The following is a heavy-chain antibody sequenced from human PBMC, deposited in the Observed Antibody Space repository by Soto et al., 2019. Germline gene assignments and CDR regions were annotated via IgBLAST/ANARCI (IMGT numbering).Heavy chain of an antibody. V-gene: IGHV4-34*01. CDR2: INHSGST. D-gene: IGHD6-13*01. J-gene: IGHJ6*02. Sequence: TSETLSLTCAVYGGSFSGYYWSWIRQPPGKGLEWIGEINHSGSTNYNPSLKSRVTISVDTSKNQFSLKLSSVTAADTAVYYCARGGRAAAGTRYYYYYGMDVWGQGTTVTVSS. CDR1: GGSFSGYY. CDR3: ARGGRAAAGTRYYYYYGMDV.